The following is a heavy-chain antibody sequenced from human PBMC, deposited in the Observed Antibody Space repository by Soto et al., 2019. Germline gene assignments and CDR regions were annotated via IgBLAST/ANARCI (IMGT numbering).Heavy chain of an antibody. V-gene: IGHV1-69*02. J-gene: IGHJ6*02. CDR1: GGTFSSYT. D-gene: IGHD6-13*01. CDR2: IIPILGIA. Sequence: QVQLVQSGAEVKKPGSSVKVSCKASGGTFSSYTISWVRQAPGQGLEWMGRIIPILGIANYAQKFQGRVTITADKSTSTAYMELSSLRSEDTAVYYCARGYGIAAAALAAMDVWGQGTTVTVSS. CDR3: ARGYGIAAAALAAMDV.